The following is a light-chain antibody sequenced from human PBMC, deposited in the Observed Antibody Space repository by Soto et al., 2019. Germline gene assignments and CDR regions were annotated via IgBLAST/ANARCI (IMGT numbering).Light chain of an antibody. V-gene: IGLV2-14*03. J-gene: IGLJ3*02. CDR2: EVS. CDR1: SSDVGGHNY. Sequence: QSALTQPASVSGSPGQSITISCTGTSSDVGGHNYVSWYQQHPGKAPKLMIYEVSKWPSGVSNRFSGSKSGNTASLTVSGLQAEDEADYYCAAWDHSLSGWMIGGGTKLTVL. CDR3: AAWDHSLSGWM.